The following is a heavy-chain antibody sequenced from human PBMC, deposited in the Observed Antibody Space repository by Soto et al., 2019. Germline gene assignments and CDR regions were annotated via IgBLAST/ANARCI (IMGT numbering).Heavy chain of an antibody. CDR2: ISGSGGST. J-gene: IGHJ4*02. D-gene: IGHD6-19*01. Sequence: GGSLRLSCAASGFTFSSYAMSWVRQAPGKGLEWVSAISGSGGSTYYADSVKGRFTISRDNSKNTLYLQMNSLRAEDTAVYYCAKAGQWLVVDPPNYFDYWGQGTLVTVSS. V-gene: IGHV3-23*01. CDR1: GFTFSSYA. CDR3: AKAGQWLVVDPPNYFDY.